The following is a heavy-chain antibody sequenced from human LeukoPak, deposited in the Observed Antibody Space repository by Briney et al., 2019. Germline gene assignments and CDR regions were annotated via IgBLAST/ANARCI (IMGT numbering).Heavy chain of an antibody. CDR2: RSIYNGNT. D-gene: IGHD6-6*01. Sequence: GASVKVSCKASGYDFINYGISWLRQAPGQGLEWMGWRSIYNGNTDYMLQGRVTMTTDTSTSTAYMEVRSLRSDDTSVYYCARGGPFPSGSSSREYYLDYWGQGTLVTVSS. V-gene: IGHV1-18*01. CDR1: GYDFINYG. J-gene: IGHJ4*02. CDR3: ARGGPFPSGSSSREYYLDY.